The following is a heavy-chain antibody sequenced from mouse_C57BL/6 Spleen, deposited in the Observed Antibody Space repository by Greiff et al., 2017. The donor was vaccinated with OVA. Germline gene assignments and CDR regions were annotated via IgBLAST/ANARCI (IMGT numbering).Heavy chain of an antibody. CDR3: TRRGGGLDY. V-gene: IGHV6-6*01. D-gene: IGHD1-1*02. CDR2: IRNKANNHAT. CDR1: GFTFSDAW. J-gene: IGHJ2*01. Sequence: DVQLQESGGGLVQPGGSMKLSCAASGFTFSDAWMDWVRQSPEKGLEWVAAIRNKANNHATYYAESVKGRFTISRDDSKISVYLQMNSLRAEDTGIYYCTRRGGGLDYWGQGTTLTVSS.